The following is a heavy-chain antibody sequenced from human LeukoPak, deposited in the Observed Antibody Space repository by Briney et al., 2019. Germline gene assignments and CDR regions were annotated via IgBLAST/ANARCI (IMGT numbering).Heavy chain of an antibody. CDR2: ISFSGST. CDR3: ARGGDGYNYIDY. CDR1: GGSINDYF. J-gene: IGHJ4*02. V-gene: IGHV4-59*01. D-gene: IGHD5-24*01. Sequence: SETPSLTCTVSGGSINDYFWSWIRQPPGKGLEWIGYISFSGSTNYNPSLKSRVTISIDTSKNQFSLRLTSMTAADTAVYYCARGGDGYNYIDYWGQGTLVTVSS.